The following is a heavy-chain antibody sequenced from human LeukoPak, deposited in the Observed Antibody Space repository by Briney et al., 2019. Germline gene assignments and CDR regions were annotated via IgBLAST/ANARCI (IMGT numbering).Heavy chain of an antibody. Sequence: SETLSLTCTVSGYSISSGYYWGWIRQPPGKGLEWIGSIYHSGSTYYNPSLKSRVTISVDTSKNQFSLKLSSVTAADTAVYYCARGAPGRYYDSSGYSRPDAFDIWGQGTMVTVSS. CDR3: ARGAPGRYYDSSGYSRPDAFDI. J-gene: IGHJ3*02. D-gene: IGHD3-22*01. CDR1: GYSISSGYY. V-gene: IGHV4-38-2*02. CDR2: IYHSGST.